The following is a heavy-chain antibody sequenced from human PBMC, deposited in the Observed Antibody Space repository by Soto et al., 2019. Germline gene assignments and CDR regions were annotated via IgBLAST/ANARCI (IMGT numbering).Heavy chain of an antibody. CDR2: IIPLFGKP. D-gene: IGHD3-9*01. V-gene: IGHV1-69*01. CDR3: ARVPPSILGCGNCSRLVSYVDS. Sequence: QVQLVQSGAEVKKPGSSLKVSCKTSGLTFSTSGIRWARQGPGQGLEWRGGIIPLFGKPKYARKVQGRVSITAADSPTTTYLELRGLSSDDTAIYYCARVPPSILGCGNCSRLVSYVDSLG. J-gene: IGHJ5*01. CDR1: GLTFSTSG.